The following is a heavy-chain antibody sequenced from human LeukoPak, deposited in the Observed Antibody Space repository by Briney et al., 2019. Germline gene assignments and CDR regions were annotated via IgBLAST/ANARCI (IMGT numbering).Heavy chain of an antibody. Sequence: PSETLSLTCTVSGGSLSRSSYYWGWIRSPPGKGLEWIGSIYYSGSTYYKPSLKSRVTIYVDTSKNQFSLNLSSVPAADTAVYHCASLYYYGSGSRNDAFDIWGQGTRVTVSS. CDR1: GGSLSRSSYY. J-gene: IGHJ3*02. D-gene: IGHD3-10*01. CDR2: IYYSGST. CDR3: ASLYYYGSGSRNDAFDI. V-gene: IGHV4-39*01.